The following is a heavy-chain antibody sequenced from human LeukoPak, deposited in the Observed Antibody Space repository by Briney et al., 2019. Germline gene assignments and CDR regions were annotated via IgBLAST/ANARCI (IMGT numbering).Heavy chain of an antibody. CDR2: ISYDGSIK. J-gene: IGHJ4*02. CDR3: TKGLTYYYDSSGYPLDY. D-gene: IGHD3-22*01. CDR1: GFTFSSYA. V-gene: IGHV3-30*18. Sequence: GGPLRLSCAASGFTFSSYAMHWVRQAPGKGLEWVAVISYDGSIKDYADSVKGRLTISRDDSKNTLYLQMNSLRAEDTAVYYCTKGLTYYYDSSGYPLDYWGQGTLVTVSS.